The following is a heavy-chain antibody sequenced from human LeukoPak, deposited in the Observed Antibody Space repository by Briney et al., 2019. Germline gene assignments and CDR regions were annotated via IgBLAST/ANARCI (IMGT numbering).Heavy chain of an antibody. J-gene: IGHJ6*03. D-gene: IGHD2-15*01. V-gene: IGHV3-21*01. CDR1: GFTFSSYS. CDR2: ISTSSSYI. Sequence: GGSLRLSCAASGFTFSSYSMNWVRQAPGKGLEWVSSISTSSSYIYYADSVKGRFTISRDNAKNSLYVQMDSLRAEDTAVYYCARDGGSSGTGAYYMDVWGKGTTVTVSS. CDR3: ARDGGSSGTGAYYMDV.